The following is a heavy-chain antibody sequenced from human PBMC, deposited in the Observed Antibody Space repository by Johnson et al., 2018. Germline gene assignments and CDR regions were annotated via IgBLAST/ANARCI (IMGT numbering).Heavy chain of an antibody. CDR3: AKDLYGSEVGIMYQYYCGMAV. D-gene: IGHD1-26*01. CDR1: GFTFSSYA. CDR2: ISGSGGST. J-gene: IGHJ6*02. Sequence: EVQLVESGGGLVQPGGSLRLSCAASGFTFSSYAMSWVRQAPGKGLEWVSAISGSGGSTYYADSVKGRFTISRDNSKNTLYLQMNSLRAGDTAVYYWAKDLYGSEVGIMYQYYCGMAVWGQGTTVTGSS. V-gene: IGHV3-23*04.